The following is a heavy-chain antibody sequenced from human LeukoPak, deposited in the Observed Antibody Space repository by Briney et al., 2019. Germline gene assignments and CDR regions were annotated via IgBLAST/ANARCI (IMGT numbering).Heavy chain of an antibody. CDR2: VYYGGNI. CDR1: GGSISSSSYY. V-gene: IGHV4-39*01. Sequence: KPSETLSLTCSVSGGSISSSSYYWGWIRQPPGKGLEWIGSVYYGGNINYNPSLKSRVTISVDTSKNQFSLKLSSVTATDTAVYYCARHDSSGPYNAFDIWGQGTMVTVSS. D-gene: IGHD3-22*01. CDR3: ARHDSSGPYNAFDI. J-gene: IGHJ3*02.